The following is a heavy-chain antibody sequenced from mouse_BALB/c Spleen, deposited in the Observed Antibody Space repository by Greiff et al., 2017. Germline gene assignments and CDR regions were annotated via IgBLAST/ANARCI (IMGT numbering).Heavy chain of an antibody. Sequence: EVQRVESGGGLVQPGGSLKLSCAASGFTFSSYTMSWVRQTPEKRLEWVAYISNGGGSTYYPDTVKGRFTISRDNAKNTLYLQMSSLKSEDTAMYYCARQGDMITFYAMDYWGQGTSVTVSS. CDR3: ARQGDMITFYAMDY. J-gene: IGHJ4*01. D-gene: IGHD2-4*01. V-gene: IGHV5-12-2*01. CDR1: GFTFSSYT. CDR2: ISNGGGST.